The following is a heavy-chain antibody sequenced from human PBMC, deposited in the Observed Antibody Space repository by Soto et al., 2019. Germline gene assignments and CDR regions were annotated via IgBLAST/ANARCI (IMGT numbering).Heavy chain of an antibody. CDR3: VREKYCSGGSCYSDY. D-gene: IGHD2-15*01. CDR2: ISNSGSTT. CDR1: GFTFSHYF. V-gene: IGHV3-11*01. J-gene: IGHJ4*02. Sequence: ESGGGLATPGGSLRLSCAASGFTFSHYFMTWIRQAPGKGLEWVSHISNSGSTTYYADSVKGRFTISRDNAKDSLSLQMNSLRAEDTAVYYCVREKYCSGGSCYSDYWGQGTLVTVSS.